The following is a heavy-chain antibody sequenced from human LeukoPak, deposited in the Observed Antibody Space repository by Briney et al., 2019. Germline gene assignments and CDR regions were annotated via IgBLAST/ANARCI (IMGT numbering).Heavy chain of an antibody. CDR3: ARDPYYYDSSGYYSTFDY. CDR2: ISGSGGST. J-gene: IGHJ4*02. D-gene: IGHD3-22*01. CDR1: GFTFSSYG. V-gene: IGHV3-23*01. Sequence: GGSLRLSCAASGFTFSSYGMSWVRQAPGKGLEWVSAISGSGGSTYYADSVKGRFTISRDNSKNSLYLQMNSLRAEDTAVYYCARDPYYYDSSGYYSTFDYWGQGTLVTVSS.